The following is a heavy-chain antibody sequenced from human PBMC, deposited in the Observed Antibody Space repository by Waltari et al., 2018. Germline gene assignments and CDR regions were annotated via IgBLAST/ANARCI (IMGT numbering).Heavy chain of an antibody. V-gene: IGHV3-30*01. D-gene: IGHD6-19*01. CDR3: ARDLRRWGIAVAGI. Sequence: QVQLVESGGGVVQPGRSLRLSCAASGFTFSSYAMHWVRQAPGKGLGGVGVISYDGSNKYYADSVKGRFTISRDNSKNTLYLQMNSLRAEDTAVYYCARDLRRWGIAVAGIWGQGTMVTVSS. CDR2: ISYDGSNK. CDR1: GFTFSSYA. J-gene: IGHJ3*02.